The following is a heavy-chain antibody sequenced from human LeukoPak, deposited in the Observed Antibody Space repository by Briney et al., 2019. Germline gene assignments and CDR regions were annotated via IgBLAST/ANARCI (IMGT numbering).Heavy chain of an antibody. Sequence: SETLSLTCTVSGGSISSSNFYWVCIRQPPGKGLECIGSIYYSGSTYYNPSLKSRVTISVDTSKNQFSLKLSSVTAADTAVYYCARHVRFCSGYRGTYFDYWGQGTLVTVSS. CDR3: ARHVRFCSGYRGTYFDY. D-gene: IGHD3-3*01. V-gene: IGHV4-39*01. CDR1: GGSISSSNFY. CDR2: IYYSGST. J-gene: IGHJ4*02.